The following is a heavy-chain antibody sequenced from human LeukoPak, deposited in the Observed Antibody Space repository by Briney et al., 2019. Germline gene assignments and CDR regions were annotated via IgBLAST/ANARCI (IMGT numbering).Heavy chain of an antibody. J-gene: IGHJ3*02. D-gene: IGHD3-22*01. CDR2: IYYSGIT. CDR3: ARLLRAKTYYYDSSGYPGVAFDI. Sequence: PSETLSLTCTVSGGSISSSSYSWGWIRQPPGKGLEWIGSIYYSGITYYNPSLKSRVTISVDTSKNQFSLKLSSVTAAGTAVYYCARLLRAKTYYYDSSGYPGVAFDIWGQGTMVTVSS. CDR1: GGSISSSSYS. V-gene: IGHV4-39*01.